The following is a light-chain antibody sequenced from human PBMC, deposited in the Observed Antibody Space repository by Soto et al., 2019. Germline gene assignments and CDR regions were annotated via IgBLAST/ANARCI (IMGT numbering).Light chain of an antibody. CDR1: SSNIGAGYD. CDR2: GNS. Sequence: QAVVTQPPSVSGAPGQRVTISCTGSSSNIGAGYDVHWYQPLPGTAPKLLIYGNSNRPSGVPDRFSGSKSGTSASLAITGLQAEDEPDYYCQSYDSSLSAVVFGGGTKLTVL. CDR3: QSYDSSLSAVV. J-gene: IGLJ2*01. V-gene: IGLV1-40*01.